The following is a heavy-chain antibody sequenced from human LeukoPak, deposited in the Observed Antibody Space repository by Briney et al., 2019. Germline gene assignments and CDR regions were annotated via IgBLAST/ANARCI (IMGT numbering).Heavy chain of an antibody. V-gene: IGHV3-30*03. CDR2: ISYDGSKK. CDR3: ARDPGCAY. CDR1: GFTFSSYS. Sequence: GGSLRLSCAASGFTFSSYSMNWVRQAPGKGLEWVAIISYDGSKKYYADSVKGRFTISRDNAKNSLYLQMNSLRAEDTAVYYCARDPGCAYWGQGTLVTVSS. J-gene: IGHJ4*02. D-gene: IGHD2-15*01.